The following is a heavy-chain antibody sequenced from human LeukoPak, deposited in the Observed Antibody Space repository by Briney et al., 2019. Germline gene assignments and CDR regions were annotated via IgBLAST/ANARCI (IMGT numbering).Heavy chain of an antibody. CDR1: GYTLTELS. CDR2: FDPEDGET. D-gene: IGHD6-6*01. J-gene: IGHJ4*02. V-gene: IGHV1-24*01. Sequence: ASVKVSCKVSGYTLTELSMHWVRQAPGKGLEWMGGFDPEDGETIYAQKFQGRVTMTEDTSTDTAYMELSSLRSEDTAVYYCATDSHRSDSSSSNYWGQGTLVTVSS. CDR3: ATDSHRSDSSSSNY.